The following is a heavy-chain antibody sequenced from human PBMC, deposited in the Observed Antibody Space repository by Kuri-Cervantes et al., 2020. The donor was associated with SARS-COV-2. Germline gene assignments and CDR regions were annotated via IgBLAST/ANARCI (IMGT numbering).Heavy chain of an antibody. J-gene: IGHJ5*02. V-gene: IGHV4-4*02. CDR1: RGSISSSNW. CDR3: ARAPFVTNWFDP. Sequence: SETLSLTCAVSRGSISSSNWWSGVRQPPGKGLEWIGEIYHSGSTNYNPSLKSRVTISVDTSKNQFSLKLSSVTAADTAVYYCARAPFVTNWFDPWGKGTLVTVSS. CDR2: IYHSGST. D-gene: IGHD2-21*02.